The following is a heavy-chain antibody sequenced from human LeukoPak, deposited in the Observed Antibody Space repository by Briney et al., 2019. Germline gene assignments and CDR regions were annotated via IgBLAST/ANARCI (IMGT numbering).Heavy chain of an antibody. CDR1: GGSISSYY. J-gene: IGHJ5*02. D-gene: IGHD3-22*01. Sequence: SETLSLTCTVSGGSISSYYWSWIRQPPGKGLEWIGYIYYSGSTNYNPSLKSRVTISVDTSKNQFSLKLSSVTAADTAVYYCARRVVVITGAPGQFDPWGQGTLVTVSS. CDR3: ARRVVVITGAPGQFDP. CDR2: IYYSGST. V-gene: IGHV4-59*08.